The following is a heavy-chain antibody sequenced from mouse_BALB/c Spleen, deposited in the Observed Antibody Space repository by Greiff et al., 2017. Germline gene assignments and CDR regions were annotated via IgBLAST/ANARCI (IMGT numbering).Heavy chain of an antibody. D-gene: IGHD3-1*01. CDR3: ERDQLGLRAWFAY. V-gene: IGHV5-4*02. CDR1: GFTFSDYY. J-gene: IGHJ3*01. CDR2: ISDGGSYT. Sequence: EVMLVESGGGLVKPGGTLTLSCSASGFTFSDYYMYWVRQTPEKKLEWVATISDGGSYTYYPDSVKGRFTIDRDNDKNNLYLQMSSLKSEATAMYYRERDQLGLRAWFAYWGQGTLVTVSA.